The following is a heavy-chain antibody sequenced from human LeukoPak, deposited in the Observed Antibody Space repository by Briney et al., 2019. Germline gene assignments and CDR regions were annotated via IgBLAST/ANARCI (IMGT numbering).Heavy chain of an antibody. V-gene: IGHV3-23*01. CDR2: ISGSGGST. Sequence: PGGSLRLSCAASGFTFSSYAMSWVRQAPGKGLEWVSAISGSGGSTYYADSVKGRFTISRDNSKNTLYLQMNSLRAEDTAVYYCAKGSGDTAMPSGGPPFDYWGQGTLVTVSS. CDR1: GFTFSSYA. J-gene: IGHJ4*02. D-gene: IGHD5-18*01. CDR3: AKGSGDTAMPSGGPPFDY.